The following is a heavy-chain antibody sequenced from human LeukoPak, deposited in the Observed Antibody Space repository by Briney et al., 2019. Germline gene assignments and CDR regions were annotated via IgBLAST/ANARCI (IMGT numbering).Heavy chain of an antibody. CDR3: ARSGVLRYFGNS. Sequence: GGSLGLSCAASGFTVSSNYMSWVRQAPGKGLERVSVIYSGSSTYYADSVKGRFNISRDISKNTVYLQMNSLRAEDTAVYYCARSGVLRYFGNSWGQGTLVTVSS. D-gene: IGHD3-9*01. CDR1: GFTVSSNY. V-gene: IGHV3-66*01. J-gene: IGHJ4*02. CDR2: IYSGSST.